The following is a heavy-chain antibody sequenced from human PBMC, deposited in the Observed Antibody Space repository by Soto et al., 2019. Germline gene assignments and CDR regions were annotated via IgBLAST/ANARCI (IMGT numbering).Heavy chain of an antibody. CDR2: VYYTGST. J-gene: IGHJ6*02. D-gene: IGHD2-15*01. Sequence: SETLSLTCSVSGGSISCSYWSWIRQSPGKGLEWLGYVYYTGSTNYSPSLRSRVSISVDTSKNQFSLKLGSVTAADTAVYYCASLYXSGGSCPPYHYYYGMDVWGQGTTVTVSS. CDR3: ASLYXSGGSCPPYHYYYGMDV. V-gene: IGHV4-59*12. CDR1: GGSISCSY.